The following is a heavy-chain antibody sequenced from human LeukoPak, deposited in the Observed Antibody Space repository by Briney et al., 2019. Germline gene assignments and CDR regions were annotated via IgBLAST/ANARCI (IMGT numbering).Heavy chain of an antibody. CDR2: IKKDGSEK. CDR1: GFTFSSYW. D-gene: IGHD1-26*01. Sequence: TGGSLRLSCAASGFTFSSYWMSWVRQAPGKGLEWVANIKKDGSEKYYVDSVKGRFTISRDNAKNSLYLQMNSLRAEDTAVYYCAREWGGSYFDYWGQGTLVTVSS. CDR3: AREWGGSYFDY. J-gene: IGHJ4*02. V-gene: IGHV3-7*01.